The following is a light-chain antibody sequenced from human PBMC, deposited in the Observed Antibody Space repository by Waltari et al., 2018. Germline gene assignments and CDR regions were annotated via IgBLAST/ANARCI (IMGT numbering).Light chain of an antibody. CDR3: QHYVRLPAT. J-gene: IGKJ1*01. CDR1: QSVVGT. CDR2: GAS. V-gene: IGKV3-20*01. Sequence: EIVLTQSPGTLSLSPGERATLSCRASQSVVGTLAWYQQKPGQAPRLLMYGASIRAPGTPGRFSGTGSGTDFSLTISRLEPEDFAVYYCQHYVRLPATFGQGTKVEIK.